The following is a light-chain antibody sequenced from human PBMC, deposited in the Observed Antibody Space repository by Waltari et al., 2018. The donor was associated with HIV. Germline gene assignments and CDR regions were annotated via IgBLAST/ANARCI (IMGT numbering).Light chain of an antibody. V-gene: IGLV2-14*01. CDR3: SSYSPRGFAV. J-gene: IGLJ3*02. Sequence: HSALTQPASVSGSPGQSITISCSGPTSDISSLNFVSWYQQSPGRAPILIIFEVSSRPRGISDRFSGSKSGDTASLTISALRTEDEADYFCSSYSPRGFAVFGGGTKVTVL. CDR1: TSDISSLNF. CDR2: EVS.